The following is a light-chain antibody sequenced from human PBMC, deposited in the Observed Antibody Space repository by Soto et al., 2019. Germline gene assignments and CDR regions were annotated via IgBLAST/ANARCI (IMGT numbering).Light chain of an antibody. CDR1: QSINNW. CDR3: QQYNSSWA. J-gene: IGKJ1*01. CDR2: KAS. Sequence: IQLTQSPSSLSASIGDSVTITCRASQSINNWLAWYQQTPGKAPNLLIYKASSLESGVPSRFSGSGSGTEFPPTIIRLTPEDFATYYRQQYNSSWAFGQGTKVDIK. V-gene: IGKV1-5*03.